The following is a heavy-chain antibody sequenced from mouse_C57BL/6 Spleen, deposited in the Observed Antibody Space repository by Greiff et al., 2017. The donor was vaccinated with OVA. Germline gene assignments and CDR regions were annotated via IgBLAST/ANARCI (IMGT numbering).Heavy chain of an antibody. V-gene: IGHV1-53*01. Sequence: QVQLQQAGTELVKPGASVKLSCKASGYTFTSYWMHWVKQRPGQGLEWIGNINPRNGGTNYNEKFKSKATLTVDKSSSTAYMQLSSLTSEDSAVYYCARGDLYYEYDYYAMDYWGQGTSVTVSS. CDR2: INPRNGGT. D-gene: IGHD2-4*01. CDR1: GYTFTSYW. J-gene: IGHJ4*01. CDR3: ARGDLYYEYDYYAMDY.